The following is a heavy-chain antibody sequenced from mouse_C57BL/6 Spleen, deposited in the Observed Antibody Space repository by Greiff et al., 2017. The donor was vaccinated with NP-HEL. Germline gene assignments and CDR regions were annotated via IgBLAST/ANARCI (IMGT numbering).Heavy chain of an antibody. D-gene: IGHD2-5*01. CDR2: IRNKANGYTT. CDR1: GFTFTDYY. V-gene: IGHV7-3*01. J-gene: IGHJ4*01. CDR3: ARRGSNYPYYAMDY. Sequence: EVKLVESGGGLVQPGGSLSLSCAASGFTFTDYYMSWVRQPPGKALEWLGFIRNKANGYTTEYSASVKGRFTISRDNSQSILYLQMNALRAEDSATYYCARRGSNYPYYAMDYWGQGTSVTVSS.